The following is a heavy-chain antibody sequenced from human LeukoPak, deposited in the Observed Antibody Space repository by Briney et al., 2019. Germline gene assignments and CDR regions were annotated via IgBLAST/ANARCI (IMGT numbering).Heavy chain of an antibody. J-gene: IGHJ4*02. CDR1: GFTFSSYA. V-gene: IGHV3-30*04. Sequence: PGRSLRLSCAASGFTFSSYAMHWVRQAPGKGLEWVAVISNDGSNKYYADSVKGRFTISRDNSKNTLYLQMNSPRAEDTAVYYCARDLYYDYVWGSPDYWGQGTLVTVSS. CDR2: ISNDGSNK. CDR3: ARDLYYDYVWGSPDY. D-gene: IGHD3-16*01.